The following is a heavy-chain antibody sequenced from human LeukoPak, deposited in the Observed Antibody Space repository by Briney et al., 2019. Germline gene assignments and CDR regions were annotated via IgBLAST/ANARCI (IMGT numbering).Heavy chain of an antibody. J-gene: IGHJ4*02. CDR3: AREETTVIYFDY. CDR1: GYTFTSYY. V-gene: IGHV1-46*01. Sequence: ASVKVSCKASGYTFTSYYMHWVRQAPGQGLEWMGIINSSGGSTSYAQKFQGRVTMTRDTSTSTVYMELSSLRSEDTAVYYCAREETTVIYFDYWGQGTLVTVSS. CDR2: INSSGGST. D-gene: IGHD4-17*01.